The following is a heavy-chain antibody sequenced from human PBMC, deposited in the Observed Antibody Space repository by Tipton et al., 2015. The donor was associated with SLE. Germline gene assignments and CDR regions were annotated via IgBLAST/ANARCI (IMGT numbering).Heavy chain of an antibody. V-gene: IGHV4-39*01. J-gene: IGHJ4*02. D-gene: IGHD4-17*01. CDR1: GASISSSSYY. CDR2: MYYSGST. Sequence: GLVKPSEILSPTCTVSGASISSSSYYWGWIRQPPGKGLEWIGTMYYSGSTYYNPSLKSRVTISVDASRNQFSLKLGSVTAADTAVYYCVRRSDDYGDYFDYWGQGTLVTVSS. CDR3: VRRSDDYGDYFDY.